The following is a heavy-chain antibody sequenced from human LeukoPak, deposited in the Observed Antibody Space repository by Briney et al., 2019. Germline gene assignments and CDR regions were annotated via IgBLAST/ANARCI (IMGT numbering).Heavy chain of an antibody. Sequence: ASVKVSCKASGYTFTGYYMHWVRQAPGQGLEWMGWINPNSGGTNYAQKFQGRVTMTRDTSISTAYMELRSQRSDDTAVYYCARGTTRGSGIPPDYWGQGTLVTVSS. D-gene: IGHD3-10*01. CDR1: GYTFTGYY. V-gene: IGHV1-2*02. CDR3: ARGTTRGSGIPPDY. CDR2: INPNSGGT. J-gene: IGHJ4*02.